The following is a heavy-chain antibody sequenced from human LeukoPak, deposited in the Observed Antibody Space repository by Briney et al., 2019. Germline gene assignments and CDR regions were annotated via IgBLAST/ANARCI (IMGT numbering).Heavy chain of an antibody. CDR2: ISAYNGNT. CDR3: ARDQSPYYDSSGYSNWFDP. J-gene: IGHJ5*02. V-gene: IGHV1-18*01. Sequence: ASVKVPCKASGYTFTSYGISWVRQAPGQGLEWMGWISAYNGNTNYAQKLQGRVTMTTDTSTSTAYMELRSLRSDDTAVYYCARDQSPYYDSSGYSNWFDPWGQGTLVTVSS. D-gene: IGHD3-22*01. CDR1: GYTFTSYG.